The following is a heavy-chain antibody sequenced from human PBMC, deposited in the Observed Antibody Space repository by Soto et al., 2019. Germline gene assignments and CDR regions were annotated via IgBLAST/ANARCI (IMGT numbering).Heavy chain of an antibody. CDR2: IYSSGST. Sequence: SVTLSLTCSVFGNSVSSDTPYWSWIRQPPGKRLEWIGFIYSSGSTNYNPSLKSRVTMSVDTSKNQFSLKLRSVIVADTAVYHCARFVRSCSGTTCYTRADVWGQGTTVT. CDR3: ARFVRSCSGTTCYTRADV. J-gene: IGHJ6*02. CDR1: GNSVSSDTPY. D-gene: IGHD2-2*02. V-gene: IGHV4-61*01.